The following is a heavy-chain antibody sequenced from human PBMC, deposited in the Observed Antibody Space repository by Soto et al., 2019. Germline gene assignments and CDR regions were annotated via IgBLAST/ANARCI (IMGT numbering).Heavy chain of an antibody. V-gene: IGHV1-2*02. CDR3: ARVGLYSGYDQTDYDY. J-gene: IGHJ4*02. CDR2: INPNSGGT. Sequence: ASVKVSCKASGCTFTGYYMHWVRQAPGQGLEWMGWINPNSGGTNYAQKFQGRVTMTRDTSISTAYMELSRLRSDDTAVYYCARVGLYSGYDQTDYDYWGQGTMVTVSA. D-gene: IGHD5-12*01. CDR1: GCTFTGYY.